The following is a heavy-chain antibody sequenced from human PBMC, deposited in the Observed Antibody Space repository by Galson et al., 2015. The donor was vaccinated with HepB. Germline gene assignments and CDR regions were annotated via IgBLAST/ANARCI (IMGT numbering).Heavy chain of an antibody. V-gene: IGHV1-3*01. J-gene: IGHJ1*01. CDR1: GYTFTSYA. CDR2: FNAGNGNT. D-gene: IGHD6-13*01. Sequence: SVKVHCKVSGYTFTSYAMHWVRQAPGQRLEWMGWFNAGNGNTKYSQTFQGRVTITRDTSENTAYMELSSLRSEDTAVYYCASLDSSSWYGDYFQHWGQGALVTVSS. CDR3: ASLDSSSWYGDYFQH.